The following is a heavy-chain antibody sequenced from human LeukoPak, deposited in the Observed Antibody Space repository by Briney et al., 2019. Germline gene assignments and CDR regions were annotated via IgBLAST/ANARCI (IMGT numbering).Heavy chain of an antibody. CDR3: AKLLHDATIYDF. V-gene: IGHV3-7*01. CDR1: GFTFSSYE. CDR2: INQDESAK. J-gene: IGHJ4*01. Sequence: GGSLRLSCAASGFTFSSYEMNWVRQAPGKGLEWVASINQDESAKYYVDSVKGRFTISRDNAKNSLFLQMNSLRAEDTAFYYCAKLLHDATIYDFWGHGALVTVSS. D-gene: IGHD5-24*01.